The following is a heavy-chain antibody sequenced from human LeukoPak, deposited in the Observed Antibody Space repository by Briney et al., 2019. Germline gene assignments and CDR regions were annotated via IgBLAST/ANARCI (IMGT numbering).Heavy chain of an antibody. V-gene: IGHV4-34*01. CDR3: ARGVDYYDSSGYKY. CDR2: INHSGST. D-gene: IGHD3-22*01. CDR1: GGSFSGYY. J-gene: IGHJ4*02. Sequence: KSSETLSLTCAVYGGSFSGYYWSWIRQPPGKGLEWIGEINHSGSTNYNPSLKSRVTISVDTSKNQFSLKLSSVTAADTAVYYCARGVDYYDSSGYKYWGQGTLVTVSS.